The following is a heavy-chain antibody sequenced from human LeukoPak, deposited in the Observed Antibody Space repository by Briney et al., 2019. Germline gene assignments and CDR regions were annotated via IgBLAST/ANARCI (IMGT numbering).Heavy chain of an antibody. CDR3: ALEGGYCSSATCYGPDY. V-gene: IGHV3-48*01. D-gene: IGHD2-2*01. Sequence: GGSLRLSCAASGFTFSTSNMNWVRQAPGKGLEWVSYISSGGTTIYYADSVKGRFTISRDNSKNTLYLQMNSLRAEDTAVYHCALEGGYCSSATCYGPDYWGQGTLVTVSS. CDR1: GFTFSTSN. J-gene: IGHJ4*02. CDR2: ISSGGTTI.